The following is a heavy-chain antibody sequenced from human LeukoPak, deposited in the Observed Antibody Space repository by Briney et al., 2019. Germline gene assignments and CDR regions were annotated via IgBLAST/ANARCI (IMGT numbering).Heavy chain of an antibody. V-gene: IGHV4-39*07. Sequence: SETLSLTCTVSGGSISSSSYYWGWIRQPPGKGLEWIGSIYYSGSTYYNPSLKSRVTISVDTSKNQFSLKLSSVTAADTAVYYCARVPGSSSTNWFDPWGQGTLVTVSS. J-gene: IGHJ5*02. D-gene: IGHD6-13*01. CDR1: GGSISSSSYY. CDR3: ARVPGSSSTNWFDP. CDR2: IYYSGST.